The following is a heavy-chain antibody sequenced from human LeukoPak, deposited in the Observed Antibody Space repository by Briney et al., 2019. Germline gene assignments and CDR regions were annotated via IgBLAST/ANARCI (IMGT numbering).Heavy chain of an antibody. CDR1: GYXFSGYY. J-gene: IGHJ4*02. CDR2: INPNSGGT. CDR3: SREDY. Sequence: ASVKVSCKASGYXFSGYYLHWVRQAPGQGLEWVGWINPNSGGTNYAQKFQGRVTMTRDTSISTVYMELSRLRSDDTAVYYCSREDYWGQGTLVTVSS. V-gene: IGHV1-2*02.